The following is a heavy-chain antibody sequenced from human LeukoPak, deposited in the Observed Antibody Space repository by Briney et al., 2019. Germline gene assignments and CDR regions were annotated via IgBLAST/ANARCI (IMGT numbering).Heavy chain of an antibody. CDR1: GGSFSGYY. CDR2: INHSGST. Sequence: PSETLSLTCAVYGGSFSGYYWSWIRQPPGKGLEWIGEINHSGSTNYNPSLKSRVTISVDTSKNQFSLKLSSVTAADTAVYYCARVCDNGDYLQPSQPNWFDPWGQGTLVTVSS. V-gene: IGHV4-34*01. D-gene: IGHD4-17*01. CDR3: ARVCDNGDYLQPSQPNWFDP. J-gene: IGHJ5*02.